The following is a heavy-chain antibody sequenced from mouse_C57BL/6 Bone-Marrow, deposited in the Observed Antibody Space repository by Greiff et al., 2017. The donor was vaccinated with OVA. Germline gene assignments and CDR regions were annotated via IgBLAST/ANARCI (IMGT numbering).Heavy chain of an antibody. J-gene: IGHJ3*01. CDR2: IDPSDSYT. Sequence: QVQLQQPGAELVMPGASVKLSCKASGYTFTSYWMHWVKQRPGQGLEWIGEIDPSDSYTNYNQQFQGKSTLPVDKSSSTAYMQLSSMTSEDSAVYYCARDYYGSLADWGQGTLVTVSA. V-gene: IGHV1-69*01. CDR3: ARDYYGSLAD. D-gene: IGHD1-1*01. CDR1: GYTFTSYW.